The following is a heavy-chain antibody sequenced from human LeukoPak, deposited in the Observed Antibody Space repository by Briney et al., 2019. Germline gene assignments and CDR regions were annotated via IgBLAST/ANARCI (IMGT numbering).Heavy chain of an antibody. CDR2: INHSGST. J-gene: IGHJ4*02. V-gene: IGHV4-39*07. CDR1: GGSISSRSYY. CDR3: ARRPIFSFFDY. D-gene: IGHD3-9*01. Sequence: SETLSLTCTVSGGSISSRSYYWGWIRQPPGKGLEWIGEINHSGSTNYNPSLKSRVTISVDTSKNQFSLKLSSVTAADTAVYYCARRPIFSFFDYWGQGTLVTVSS.